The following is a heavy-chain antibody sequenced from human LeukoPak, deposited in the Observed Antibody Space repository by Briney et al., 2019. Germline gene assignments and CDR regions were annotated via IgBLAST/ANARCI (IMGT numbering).Heavy chain of an antibody. V-gene: IGHV3-30*02. CDR1: GFTFSSNG. CDR3: AKTGYSGSAYGTWYFDY. J-gene: IGHJ4*02. D-gene: IGHD5-12*01. Sequence: GGSLRLSCATSGFTFSSNGLHWVLQAPGKGLEWVAFIRYDGSNEYYADSVKGRFTISRDNSKNTLYLQMNSLRTEDTAVYYCAKTGYSGSAYGTWYFDYWGQGTLVTVSS. CDR2: IRYDGSNE.